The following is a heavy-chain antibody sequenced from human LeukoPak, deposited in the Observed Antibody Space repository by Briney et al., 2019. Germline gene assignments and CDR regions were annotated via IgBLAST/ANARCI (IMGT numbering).Heavy chain of an antibody. D-gene: IGHD1-26*01. CDR3: ARSEWELFPFDY. J-gene: IGHJ4*02. V-gene: IGHV4-59*08. CDR1: GGSISSYY. Sequence: PSETLSLTCTVSGGSISSYYWSWIRQPPGKGLEWIGYIYYSGSTNYNPSLKSRVTISVDTSKNQFSLKLSSVTAADTAVYYCARSEWELFPFDYWGQGTLVTVSS. CDR2: IYYSGST.